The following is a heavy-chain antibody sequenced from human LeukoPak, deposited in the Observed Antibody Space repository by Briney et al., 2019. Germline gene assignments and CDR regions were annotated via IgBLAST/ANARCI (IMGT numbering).Heavy chain of an antibody. D-gene: IGHD2-15*01. CDR2: INPYNGNT. J-gene: IGHJ4*02. CDR1: GYTFTTYG. CDR3: ARDRAVVVAATDY. V-gene: IGHV1-18*01. Sequence: ASVKDSCKASGYTFTTYGINWVRQAAGQGLEWMGWINPYNGNTNYAQKLQGRVTMTTDTSTSTAYMELRSLRSDDTAVYYCARDRAVVVAATDYWGQGTLVTVSS.